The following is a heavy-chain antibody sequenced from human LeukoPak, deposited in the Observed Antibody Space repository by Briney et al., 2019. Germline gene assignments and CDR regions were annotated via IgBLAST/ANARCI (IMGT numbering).Heavy chain of an antibody. D-gene: IGHD3-10*01. Sequence: PSETLSLTCTVSGGSISSYYWTWIRQPPGKGLEWIGYIYYSGSTNYSPSLKSRVTISVDTSKNQFSLKLTSVTAADTAVYYCAAGYGSGSAYFDYWGQGTLVTVSS. CDR2: IYYSGST. J-gene: IGHJ4*02. V-gene: IGHV4-59*01. CDR1: GGSISSYY. CDR3: AAGYGSGSAYFDY.